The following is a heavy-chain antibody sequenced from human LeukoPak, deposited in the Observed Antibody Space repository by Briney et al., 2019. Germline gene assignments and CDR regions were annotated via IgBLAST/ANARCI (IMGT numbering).Heavy chain of an antibody. CDR3: ARVRVPAAIRNAFDI. J-gene: IGHJ3*02. CDR2: INPNSGGT. V-gene: IGHV1-2*04. CDR1: GYTFTGYY. Sequence: GASVKVSCKASGYTFTGYYMHWVRQAPGQGLEWMGWINPNSGGTNYAQKFQGWVTMTRDTSISTAYMELRSLRSDDTAVYYCARVRVPAAIRNAFDIWGQGTMVTVSS. D-gene: IGHD2-2*02.